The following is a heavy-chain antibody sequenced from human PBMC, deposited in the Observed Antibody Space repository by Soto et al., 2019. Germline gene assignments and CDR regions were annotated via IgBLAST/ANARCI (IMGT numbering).Heavy chain of an antibody. Sequence: QVQLQESGPGLVKPSQTLSLTCTVSGGSISSGGYYWSWIRQHPGKGLEWIGYIYCSGSTYYNPSLKSRVTISVDTSKNQFSLKLSSVTAADTAVYYCARGKRVLNWFDPWGQGTLVTVSS. CDR3: ARGKRVLNWFDP. V-gene: IGHV4-31*03. CDR1: GGSISSGGYY. J-gene: IGHJ5*02. CDR2: IYCSGST.